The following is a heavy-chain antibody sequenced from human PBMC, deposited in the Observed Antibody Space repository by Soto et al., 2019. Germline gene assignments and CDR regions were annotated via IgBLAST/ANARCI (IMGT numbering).Heavy chain of an antibody. J-gene: IGHJ4*02. CDR2: ISWNSGSI. CDR3: AKGAVADQLPYYFDY. Sequence: EVQLVESGGGVVQPGRSLRLSCAASGFTFDDYAMHWVRQAPGKGLEWVAGISWNSGSIGYADSVKGRFTISRDNAKNSLYLQLNSLRAEDTALYYCAKGAVADQLPYYFDYWGQGTLVTVAS. V-gene: IGHV3-9*01. CDR1: GFTFDDYA. D-gene: IGHD6-19*01.